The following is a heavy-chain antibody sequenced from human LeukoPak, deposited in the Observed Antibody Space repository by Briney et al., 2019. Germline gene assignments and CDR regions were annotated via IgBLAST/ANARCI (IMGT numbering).Heavy chain of an antibody. Sequence: HPGRSLRLSCAASGFTFSSYAMYWVRQAPGKGLEWVAVISYDGSNKYYADSVKGRFTISRDNSKNTLYLQMNSLRAEDTAVYYCARDTNWNSLDYWGQGTLVTVFS. D-gene: IGHD1-7*01. CDR3: ARDTNWNSLDY. CDR1: GFTFSSYA. V-gene: IGHV3-30*04. J-gene: IGHJ4*02. CDR2: ISYDGSNK.